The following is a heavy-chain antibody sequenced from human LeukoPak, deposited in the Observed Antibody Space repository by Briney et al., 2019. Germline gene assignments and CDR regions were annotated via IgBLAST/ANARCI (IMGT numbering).Heavy chain of an antibody. J-gene: IGHJ4*02. CDR2: IDYSGST. D-gene: IGHD6-19*01. V-gene: IGHV4-39*07. CDR1: GDSSSNSIYY. Sequence: PSETLSLTCTVSGDSSSNSIYYWGWIRQPPGKGLEWIGIIDYSGSTYYNPSLKSRATISIDTSKNQFSLKLSSVTAADTAVYYCAREYTLYRSGWFLDYWGQGTVVTVSS. CDR3: AREYTLYRSGWFLDY.